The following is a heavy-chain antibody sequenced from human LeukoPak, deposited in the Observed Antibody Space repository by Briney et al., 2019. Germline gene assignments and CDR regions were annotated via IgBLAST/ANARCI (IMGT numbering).Heavy chain of an antibody. CDR2: TSGSGDNT. CDR3: TKDLALYTGPYSGSFYSPIDC. D-gene: IGHD1-26*01. Sequence: GGSLRLSCAASGFTFSTYWMNWVRQAPGKGLEWVSSTSGSGDNTYYADSVKGRFTISRDNFKNTLYVQMNSLKAEDTAVYYCTKDLALYTGPYSGSFYSPIDCWGQGTLVTVSS. J-gene: IGHJ4*02. CDR1: GFTFSTYW. V-gene: IGHV3-23*01.